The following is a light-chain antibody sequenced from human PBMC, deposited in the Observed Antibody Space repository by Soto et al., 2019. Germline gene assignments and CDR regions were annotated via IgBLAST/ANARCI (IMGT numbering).Light chain of an antibody. Sequence: IVRTQSPATLSVSPGERATLSCRASQSVSSNLAWYQQKPGQAPRLLIYGASTRATGIPARFSGSGSGTEFTLTISSLQSEDFAVYYCQQYNNWPIFGGGTKVDIK. J-gene: IGKJ4*01. CDR1: QSVSSN. CDR2: GAS. CDR3: QQYNNWPI. V-gene: IGKV3-15*01.